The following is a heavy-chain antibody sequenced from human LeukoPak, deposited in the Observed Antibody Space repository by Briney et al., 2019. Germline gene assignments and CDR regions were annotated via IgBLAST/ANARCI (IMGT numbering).Heavy chain of an antibody. CDR3: ASRGSYFSLSSIDY. J-gene: IGHJ4*02. CDR1: GYSISSGYY. Sequence: SETLSLTCTVSGYSISSGYYWGWIRQPPGKGLEWIGSIYHSGSTYYNPSLKSRVTISVDTSKNQFSLKLSSVTAADTAVYYCASRGSYFSLSSIDYWGQGTLVTVSS. V-gene: IGHV4-38-2*02. CDR2: IYHSGST. D-gene: IGHD1-26*01.